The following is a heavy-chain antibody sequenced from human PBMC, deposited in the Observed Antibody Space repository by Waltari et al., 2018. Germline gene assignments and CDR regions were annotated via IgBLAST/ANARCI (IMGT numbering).Heavy chain of an antibody. J-gene: IGHJ6*04. CDR3: ARSGTYYDILTGYMDV. D-gene: IGHD3-9*01. V-gene: IGHV4-31*03. Sequence: QVQLQESGPGLVKPSQTLSLTCTVSGCSISSGGSYWSWIRQHPGKGLEWIGYIYYSGSTYYNPSLKSRVTISVDTSKNQFSLKLSSVTAADTAVYYCARSGTYYDILTGYMDVWGKGTTVTVSS. CDR2: IYYSGST. CDR1: GCSISSGGSY.